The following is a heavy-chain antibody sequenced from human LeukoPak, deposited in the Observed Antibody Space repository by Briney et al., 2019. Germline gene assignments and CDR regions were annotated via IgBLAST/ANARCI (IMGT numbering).Heavy chain of an antibody. CDR3: AKGSSSHLIWGYYYMDV. CDR1: GFTFSSYA. Sequence: GGSLRLSCAASGFTFSSYAMSWVRQAPGKGLEWVSAISGSGGSTYYADSVKGRFTISRDNSKNTLYLQMNSLRAEDTAVYYCAKGSSSHLIWGYYYMDVWGKGTTVTISS. D-gene: IGHD6-13*01. V-gene: IGHV3-23*01. CDR2: ISGSGGST. J-gene: IGHJ6*03.